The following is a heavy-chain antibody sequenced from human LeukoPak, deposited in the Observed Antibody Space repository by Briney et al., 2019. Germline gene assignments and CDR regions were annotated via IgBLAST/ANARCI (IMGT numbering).Heavy chain of an antibody. J-gene: IGHJ4*02. D-gene: IGHD6-6*01. V-gene: IGHV3-74*01. CDR3: ARGLSGYASSLGY. CDR1: RFTFSTYW. Sequence: PGGSLRLSCAASRFTFSTYWMHWVRQAPGKGLVWVSRINSDGSSTDYADSVRGRFSISRDNAKNTLYLQMNSLRAEDTAVYYCARGLSGYASSLGYWGQGTLVTVSA. CDR2: INSDGSST.